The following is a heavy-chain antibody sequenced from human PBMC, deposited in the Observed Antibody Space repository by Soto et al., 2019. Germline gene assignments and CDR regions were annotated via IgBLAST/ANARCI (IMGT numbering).Heavy chain of an antibody. J-gene: IGHJ5*02. V-gene: IGHV3-15*01. D-gene: IGHD2-21*02. CDR3: TTEQIVVVTLAWFDP. CDR1: GFTFSNAW. CDR2: IKSKTDGGTT. Sequence: WGSLRLSCAASGFTFSNAWMSWFRQAPRKGLEWVGRIKSKTDGGTTDYAAPVKGRFTISRDDSKNTLYLQMNSLKTEDTAVYYCTTEQIVVVTLAWFDPWGQGTLVTVSS.